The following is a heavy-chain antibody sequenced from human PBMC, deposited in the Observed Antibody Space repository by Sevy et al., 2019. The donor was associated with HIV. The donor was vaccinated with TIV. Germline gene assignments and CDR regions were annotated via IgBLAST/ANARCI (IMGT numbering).Heavy chain of an antibody. D-gene: IGHD3-22*01. CDR2: ISDSGGST. V-gene: IGHV3-23*01. J-gene: IGHJ1*01. Sequence: GGSLRLSCAASGFTFSSYAMSWVRQAPGKGLEWVSGISDSGGSTYYADSVKGRFTISRDNSKNTLYLQMNSLRAEDTAVYYCAKHEWGYYDRSGSRTEYFEHWGQGTLVTVSS. CDR1: GFTFSSYA. CDR3: AKHEWGYYDRSGSRTEYFEH.